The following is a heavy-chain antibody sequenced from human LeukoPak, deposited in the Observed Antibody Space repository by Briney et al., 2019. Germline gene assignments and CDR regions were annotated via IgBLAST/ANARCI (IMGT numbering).Heavy chain of an antibody. J-gene: IGHJ6*02. V-gene: IGHV5-51*01. CDR2: IYPGDSDT. CDR3: ARHGTDCSGGSCYPRGMDV. D-gene: IGHD2-15*01. Sequence: GESLKISCKGSGYIFTSYWIGWVRPLPGKGLEWMGIIYPGDSDTKYSPSCQGQVTISADKSISTAYLQWSSLKASDTAMYYCARHGTDCSGGSCYPRGMDVWGQGTTVTVSS. CDR1: GYIFTSYW.